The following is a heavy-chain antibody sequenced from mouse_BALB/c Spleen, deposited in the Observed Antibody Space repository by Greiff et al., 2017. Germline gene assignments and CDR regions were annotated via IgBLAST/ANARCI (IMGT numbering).Heavy chain of an antibody. CDR1: GFTFSSYA. CDR2: ISSGGST. V-gene: IGHV5-6-5*01. D-gene: IGHD1-1*01. Sequence: EVQVVESGGGLVKPGGSLKLSCAASGFTFSSYAMSWVRQTPEKRLEWVASISSGGSTYYPDSVKGRFTISRDNARNILYLQMSSLRSEDTAMYYCARGRYGSSYVYFDYWGQGTTLTVSS. CDR3: ARGRYGSSYVYFDY. J-gene: IGHJ2*01.